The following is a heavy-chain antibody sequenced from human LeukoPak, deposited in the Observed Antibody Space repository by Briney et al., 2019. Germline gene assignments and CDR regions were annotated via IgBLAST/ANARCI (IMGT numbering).Heavy chain of an antibody. CDR2: TYYRSKWSS. V-gene: IGHV6-1*01. CDR3: ARDADSSNEWGPFDP. J-gene: IGHJ5*02. D-gene: IGHD1-1*01. CDR1: GDSVSSSAS. Sequence: SQTLSLTCAISGDSVSSSASWNWIRQSPSRGLEWLGRTYYRSKWSSGYATSVKSRITINADTSKNQFSLQLSSVTPEDTAVYYCARDADSSNEWGPFDPWGQGTLVTVSS.